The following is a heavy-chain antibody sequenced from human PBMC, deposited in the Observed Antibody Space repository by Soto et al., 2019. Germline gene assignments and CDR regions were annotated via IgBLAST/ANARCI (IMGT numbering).Heavy chain of an antibody. J-gene: IGHJ4*02. CDR3: ARGKLSDYVWGSYRYHFDY. D-gene: IGHD3-16*02. CDR2: INHSGST. V-gene: IGHV4-34*01. CDR1: GGSFSGYY. Sequence: SETLSLTCAVYGGSFSGYYWSWIRQPPGKGLEWIGEINHSGSTNYNPSLKSRVIISVDTSKNQFSLKLSSVTAADTAVYYCARGKLSDYVWGSYRYHFDYWGQGTVVTSPQ.